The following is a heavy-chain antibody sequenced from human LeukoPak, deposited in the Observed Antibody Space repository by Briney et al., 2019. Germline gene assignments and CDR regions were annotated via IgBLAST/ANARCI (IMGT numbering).Heavy chain of an antibody. V-gene: IGHV3-20*04. CDR1: GFTFDDYG. CDR3: ARTQTPGVGANDAFDI. Sequence: GGSLRLSCAASGFTFDDYGMSWVRQAPGKGLEWVSGINWNGGSTGYADSVKGRFTISRDNVKNSLYLQMNSLRAEDTALYYCARTQTPGVGANDAFDIWGQGTMVTVSS. J-gene: IGHJ3*02. CDR2: INWNGGST. D-gene: IGHD1-26*01.